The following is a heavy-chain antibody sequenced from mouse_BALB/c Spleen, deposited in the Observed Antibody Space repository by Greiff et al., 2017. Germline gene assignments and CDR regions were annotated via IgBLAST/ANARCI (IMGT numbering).Heavy chain of an antibody. J-gene: IGHJ4*01. Sequence: QVQLQQSGPEVVRPGVSVKISCTGSGYTFTDYAMHWVKQSHAKSLEWMGVISTYNGNTNYNKKFTGKATMTVDKSSCPAYIELARLTSEDSAIYYCAKARDYAMDYWGQGTSVTVSS. CDR2: ISTYNGNT. V-gene: IGHV1S137*01. CDR3: AKARDYAMDY. CDR1: GYTFTDYA.